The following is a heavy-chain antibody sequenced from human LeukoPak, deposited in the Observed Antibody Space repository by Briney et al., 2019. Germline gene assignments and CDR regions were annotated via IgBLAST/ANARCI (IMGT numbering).Heavy chain of an antibody. Sequence: PSGTLSLTCAVSGGSISSSNWWSWVRQPPGKGLEWIGEIYHSGSTNYNPSLKSRVAISVDKSKNQFSLKLSSVTAADTAVYYCAREPRPALWFGELNPHPWGQGTLVTVSS. V-gene: IGHV4-4*02. CDR3: AREPRPALWFGELNPHP. CDR2: IYHSGST. D-gene: IGHD3-10*01. J-gene: IGHJ5*02. CDR1: GGSISSSNW.